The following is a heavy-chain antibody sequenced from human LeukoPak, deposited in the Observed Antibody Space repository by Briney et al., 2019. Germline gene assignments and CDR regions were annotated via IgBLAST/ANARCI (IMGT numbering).Heavy chain of an antibody. CDR1: GFTFTNAW. D-gene: IGHD3-22*01. CDR2: IKRKSDGGTT. J-gene: IGHJ5*02. Sequence: GGSLRLSCVASGFTFTNAWMSWVRQAPGKGLEWVGRIKRKSDGGTTDYAAPVKGRFTISRDDSRNTLYLQMNSLKTEDTAVYYCTSGAMLVSWGQGTLVTVSS. V-gene: IGHV3-15*01. CDR3: TSGAMLVS.